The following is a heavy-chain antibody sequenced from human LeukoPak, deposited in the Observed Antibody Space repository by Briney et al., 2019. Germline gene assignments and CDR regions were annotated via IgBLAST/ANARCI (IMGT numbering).Heavy chain of an antibody. D-gene: IGHD3-16*01. J-gene: IGHJ4*02. Sequence: SETLSLTCTVSDGSISSSSYYWGWIRQPPGKGLEWIGSIYYSGSTYYNPSLKSRVTISVDTSKNQFTLKLSSVTAAGPPLCYSARGVGGGGLFDYWGQGTLVTVSS. V-gene: IGHV4-39*06. CDR1: DGSISSSSYY. CDR3: ARGVGGGGLFDY. CDR2: IYYSGST.